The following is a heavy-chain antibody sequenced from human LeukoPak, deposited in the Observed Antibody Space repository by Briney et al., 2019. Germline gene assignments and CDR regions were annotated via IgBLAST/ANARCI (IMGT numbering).Heavy chain of an antibody. J-gene: IGHJ4*02. D-gene: IGHD3-22*01. V-gene: IGHV1-46*01. CDR2: INPTGGST. CDR3: ARDLGYYDSSGYYSLFDY. CDR1: GYTFTSYY. Sequence: ASVKVSCKASGYTFTSYYMHWVRQAPGQGLEWMGLINPTGGSTGYAQKFQGRVTMTTDTSTSTAYMELRSLRSDDTAVYYCARDLGYYDSSGYYSLFDYWGQGTLVTVSS.